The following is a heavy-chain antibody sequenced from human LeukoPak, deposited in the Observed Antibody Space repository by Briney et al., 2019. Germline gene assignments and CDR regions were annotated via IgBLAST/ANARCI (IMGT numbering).Heavy chain of an antibody. V-gene: IGHV3-21*01. J-gene: IGHJ6*03. CDR3: AGDDPGWWDYYYYYYMDV. CDR1: GFTFDDYA. CDR2: ISSSSSYI. D-gene: IGHD2-8*02. Sequence: GGSLRLSCAASGFTFDDYAMHWVRQAPGKGLEWVSSISSSSSYIYYADSVKGRFTISRDNAKNSLYLQMNSLRAEDTAVYYCAGDDPGWWDYYYYYYMDVWGQGTMVTVSS.